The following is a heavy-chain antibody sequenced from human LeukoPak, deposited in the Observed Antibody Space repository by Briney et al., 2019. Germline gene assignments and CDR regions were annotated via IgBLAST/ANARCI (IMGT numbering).Heavy chain of an antibody. D-gene: IGHD2-2*01. J-gene: IGHJ4*02. Sequence: ASVKVSCKASGYTFTNYDINWVRQATGQGLEGMGWMNPNSGDSHSVDKFQGRVTMTRDTSIRTAYMELSGLRSDDTAVYYCARRYCISTGCSAFDYWGPGTPVTVSS. CDR3: ARRYCISTGCSAFDY. V-gene: IGHV1-8*01. CDR1: GYTFTNYD. CDR2: MNPNSGDS.